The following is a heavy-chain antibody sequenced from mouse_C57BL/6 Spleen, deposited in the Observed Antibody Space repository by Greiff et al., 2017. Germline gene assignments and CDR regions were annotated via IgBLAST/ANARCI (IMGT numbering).Heavy chain of an antibody. Sequence: EVNVVESGGGLVKPGGSLKLSCAASGFTFSSYTMSWVRQTPEKRLEWVATISGGGGNTYYPDSVKGRFTISRDNAKNTLYLQMSSLRSEDTALYYCARRGYDEDAMDYWGQGTSVTVSS. D-gene: IGHD2-2*01. CDR2: ISGGGGNT. V-gene: IGHV5-9*01. CDR1: GFTFSSYT. CDR3: ARRGYDEDAMDY. J-gene: IGHJ4*01.